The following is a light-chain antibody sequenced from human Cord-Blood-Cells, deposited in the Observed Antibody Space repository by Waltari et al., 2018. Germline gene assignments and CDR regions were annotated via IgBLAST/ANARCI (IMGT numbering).Light chain of an antibody. CDR1: QSIGSD. J-gene: IGKJ1*01. CDR2: AAS. CDR3: QQSYSTPWT. Sequence: DIQMTQPQSSLSASVGDRVTITCRASQSIGSDLNWYQQKPGKAPKLLLYAASSLQSGVPSRFSGSGSVTDFTLTISSLQPEDFATYYCQQSYSTPWTFGQGTKVEIK. V-gene: IGKV1-39*01.